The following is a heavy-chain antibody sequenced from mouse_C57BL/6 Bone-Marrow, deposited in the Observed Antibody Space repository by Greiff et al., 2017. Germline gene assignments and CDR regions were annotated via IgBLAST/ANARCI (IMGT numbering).Heavy chain of an antibody. D-gene: IGHD2-3*01. J-gene: IGHJ3*01. CDR2: INPSSGYT. Sequence: QVQLQQSGAELARPGASVKMSCKASGYTFTSYTMHWVKQRPGQGLEWIGYINPSSGYTKYNQKFKDKATLTADTSSNTAYLQLSSLTSEDTAVYYCTTGYDWFAYWGQGTLVTVSA. CDR1: GYTFTSYT. CDR3: TTGYDWFAY. V-gene: IGHV1-4*01.